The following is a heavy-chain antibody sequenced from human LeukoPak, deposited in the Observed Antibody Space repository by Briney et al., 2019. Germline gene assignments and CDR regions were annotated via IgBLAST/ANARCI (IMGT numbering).Heavy chain of an antibody. CDR3: ARKPTYYFFWSGLRTWFDP. V-gene: IGHV1-18*01. Sequence: ASVKVSCKASGYTFTSYGISWVRQAPGQGLEWMGWISAYNGNTNYAQKLQGRVTMTTDTSTSTAYMELRSLRSDDTAVYYCARKPTYYFFWSGLRTWFDPWGQGTLVTVPP. D-gene: IGHD3-3*01. J-gene: IGHJ5*02. CDR1: GYTFTSYG. CDR2: ISAYNGNT.